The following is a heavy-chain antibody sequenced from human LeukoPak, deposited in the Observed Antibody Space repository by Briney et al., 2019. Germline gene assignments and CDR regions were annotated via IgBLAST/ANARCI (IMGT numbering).Heavy chain of an antibody. D-gene: IGHD4-11*01. CDR1: GYTFTSYG. CDR3: ARVGVSNYPYNWFDP. J-gene: IGHJ5*02. CDR2: ISAYNGNT. Sequence: ASVKVSCKASGYTFTSYGISWVRQAPGQGLEWMGWISAYNGNTNYAQKLQGRVTMTTDTSTSTAYMELSSLRSEDTAVYYCARVGVSNYPYNWFDPWGQGTLVTVSS. V-gene: IGHV1-18*01.